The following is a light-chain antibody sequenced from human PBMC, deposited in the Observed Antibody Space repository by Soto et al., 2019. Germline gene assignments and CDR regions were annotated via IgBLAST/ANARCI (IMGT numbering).Light chain of an antibody. V-gene: IGKV3-20*01. CDR3: QQYGSSPLA. CDR1: QSVSSSY. Sequence: EIVLTQSPGTLSLSPGERATLSCRASQSVSSSYLAWYQQKHDQAPRLLIYGASSRATGIPDRFSGNGSGKYFSFTFSRLEPEDFAVYYCQQYGSSPLAFGQGTKVDIK. J-gene: IGKJ1*01. CDR2: GAS.